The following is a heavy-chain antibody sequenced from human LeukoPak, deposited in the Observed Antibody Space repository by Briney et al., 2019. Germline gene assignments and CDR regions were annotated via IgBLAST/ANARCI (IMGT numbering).Heavy chain of an antibody. CDR2: IGVKANNYAT. J-gene: IGHJ4*02. CDR3: TGYSSGHY. Sequence: PSGGSLRLSCAASGLTVSVSDIHWVRQASGKGLEWVGRIGVKANNYATAYAAALKGRLTISRDDSTNTAYLQMNSLRTEDTAVYYCTGYSSGHYWGEGTLVTVSS. CDR1: GLTVSVSD. V-gene: IGHV3-73*01. D-gene: IGHD6-19*01.